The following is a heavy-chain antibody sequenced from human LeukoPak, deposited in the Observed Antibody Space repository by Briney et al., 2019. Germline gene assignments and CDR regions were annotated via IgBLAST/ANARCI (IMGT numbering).Heavy chain of an antibody. V-gene: IGHV4-34*01. CDR1: GGSFSGYY. Sequence: PSETLSLTCGVYGGSFSGYYWSWIRQPPGKGVEWIGEINHSGSTNYNPSFKSRVTISVDTSKNQLSLKLSSVTAADTAVYYCARGRAGTTMDWGQGTLVTVSS. J-gene: IGHJ4*02. D-gene: IGHD1-7*01. CDR2: INHSGST. CDR3: ARGRAGTTMD.